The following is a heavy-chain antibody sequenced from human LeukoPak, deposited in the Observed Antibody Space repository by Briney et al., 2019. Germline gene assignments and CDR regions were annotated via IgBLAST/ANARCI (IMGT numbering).Heavy chain of an antibody. CDR1: GFTFSSYA. V-gene: IGHV3-23*01. J-gene: IGHJ4*02. CDR2: ISYSGGST. D-gene: IGHD6-13*01. Sequence: GGSLRLSCAVSGFTFSSYAMSWVRQASGKGLEWVSTISYSGGSTYYADSVKGRFTISRDNSKNTLYLQMNSLRAEDTAVYYCAKNRGGGAAAELDYWGQGTLVTVSS. CDR3: AKNRGGGAAAELDY.